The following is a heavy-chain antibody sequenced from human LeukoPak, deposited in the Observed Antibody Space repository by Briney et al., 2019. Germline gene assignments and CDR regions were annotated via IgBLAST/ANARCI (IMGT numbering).Heavy chain of an antibody. CDR3: ARCVYSGYDYVCFFDY. J-gene: IGHJ4*02. CDR1: GFTFSSYE. D-gene: IGHD5-12*01. CDR2: ISSSGSTI. Sequence: PPGGSLRLSCAASGFTFSSYEMNWVRQAPGKGLEWVSYISSSGSTIYYADSVKGRFTISRDNAKNSLYLQMNSLRAEDTAVYYCARCVYSGYDYVCFFDYWGQGTLVTVSS. V-gene: IGHV3-48*03.